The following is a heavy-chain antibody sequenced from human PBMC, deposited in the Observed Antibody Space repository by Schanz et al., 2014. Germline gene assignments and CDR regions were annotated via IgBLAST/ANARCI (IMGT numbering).Heavy chain of an antibody. J-gene: IGHJ6*04. D-gene: IGHD1-1*01. Sequence: EVQLVESGGGVVRPGGSLRLSCAASGFNFSNYDIHWVRQAPGKGLEWVSAINGNGGITYYADPVKGRFTISRDNSKNTLYLQMKSLRVEDTAVYYCVKDPDKFNWNDVEGMDVWGEGTTVTVSS. CDR1: GFNFSNYD. V-gene: IGHV3-23*04. CDR2: INGNGGIT. CDR3: VKDPDKFNWNDVEGMDV.